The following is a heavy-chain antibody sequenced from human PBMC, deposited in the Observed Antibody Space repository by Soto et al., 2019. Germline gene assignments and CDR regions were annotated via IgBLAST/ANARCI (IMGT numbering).Heavy chain of an antibody. Sequence: QVQLVQSGAEVKKPGASVKVSCKASGYTFTSYGISWVRQAPGQGLEWMGWIRTHNGKTNYHPKRAGTVTMNTATSTSPAYEELRRQRSGDTAVYYSARGVTPIALWGQGTLVTVSS. CDR3: ARGVTPIAL. CDR1: GYTFTSYG. CDR2: IRTHNGKT. D-gene: IGHD3-16*01. J-gene: IGHJ5*02. V-gene: IGHV1-18*01.